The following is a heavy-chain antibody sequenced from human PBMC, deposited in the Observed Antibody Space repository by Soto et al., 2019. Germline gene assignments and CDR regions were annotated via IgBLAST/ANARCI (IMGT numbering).Heavy chain of an antibody. V-gene: IGHV4-39*01. CDR1: GGSISSRNNY. D-gene: IGHD6-19*01. Sequence: NPSETLSLTCSVSGGSISSRNNYWGWIRQPPGKWLEWIGSIYYSGSSYYNPSLKSRVTISVDTSKNQFSLKLSSLTAADTAVYYCARHLGGAGWDNWFDPWGQGTLVTVSS. CDR2: IYYSGSS. J-gene: IGHJ5*02. CDR3: ARHLGGAGWDNWFDP.